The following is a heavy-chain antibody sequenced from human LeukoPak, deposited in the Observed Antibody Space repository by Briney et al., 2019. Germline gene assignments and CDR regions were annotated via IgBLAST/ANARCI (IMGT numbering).Heavy chain of an antibody. CDR2: VCGVGDST. CDR3: AKRADGCSGVSCYYYYMDV. D-gene: IGHD2-15*01. V-gene: IGHV3-23*01. J-gene: IGHJ6*03. CDR1: RFTLSNYA. Sequence: GWSLSLSCAPSRFTLSNYAMNWVRQAPGRGLAGVSTVCGVGDSTYYAESVKRRFTMSRDNSKNTVYLQMNSLRVEDTAIYYCAKRADGCSGVSCYYYYMDVWGKGTTVTVSS.